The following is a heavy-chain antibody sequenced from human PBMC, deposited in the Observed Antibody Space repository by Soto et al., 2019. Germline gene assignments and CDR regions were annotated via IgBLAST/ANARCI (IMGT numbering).Heavy chain of an antibody. CDR2: IWYDGSNK. V-gene: IGHV3-33*01. CDR3: ARGQSINYYDSSGSFDY. Sequence: GGSLRLSCAASGFTFSSYGMHWVRQASGKGLEWVAVIWYDGSNKYYADSVKGRFTISRDNSKNTLYLQMNSLRAEDTAVYYCARGQSINYYDSSGSFDYWGQGTLVTVSS. D-gene: IGHD3-22*01. J-gene: IGHJ4*02. CDR1: GFTFSSYG.